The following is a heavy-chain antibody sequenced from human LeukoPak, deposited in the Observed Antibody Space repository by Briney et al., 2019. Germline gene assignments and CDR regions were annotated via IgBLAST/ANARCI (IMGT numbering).Heavy chain of an antibody. Sequence: GGSLRLSCAASGFTFSNAWMSWVRQAPGKGLEWVGRIKSKTDGGTTDYAAPVKGRFTISRDDSKNTLYLQMNSLKTVDTAVYYCTRYYYDSSGYYEVYYFDYWGQGTLVTVSS. CDR1: GFTFSNAW. J-gene: IGHJ4*02. V-gene: IGHV3-15*01. D-gene: IGHD3-22*01. CDR2: IKSKTDGGTT. CDR3: TRYYYDSSGYYEVYYFDY.